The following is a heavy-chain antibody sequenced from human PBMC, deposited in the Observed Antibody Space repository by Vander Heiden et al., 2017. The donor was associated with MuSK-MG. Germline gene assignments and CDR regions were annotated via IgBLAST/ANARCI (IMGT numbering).Heavy chain of an antibody. CDR3: AREPEHQKENRFDY. J-gene: IGHJ4*02. CDR2: ISYDGINK. Sequence: QVQLVESGGGVVQPGRSLRLSCAASGFPFSSYAMHWVRQAPGKGLEWVAVISYDGINKYYADAVEGRFTISRDNSKNTLYLQMKSMRAEETAVYYCAREPEHQKENRFDYWGQGTPVTVSS. D-gene: IGHD1-1*01. CDR1: GFPFSSYA. V-gene: IGHV3-30*04.